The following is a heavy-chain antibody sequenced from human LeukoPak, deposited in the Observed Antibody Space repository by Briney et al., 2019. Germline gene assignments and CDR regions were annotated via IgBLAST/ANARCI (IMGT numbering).Heavy chain of an antibody. CDR2: ISSSSSYI. CDR1: GFTFSSYS. J-gene: IGHJ4*02. CDR3: ARGYYDSSGYYFDGDYFDY. D-gene: IGHD3-22*01. Sequence: GGSLRLSCAASGFTFSSYSMNWVRQAPGKGLEWVSSISSSSSYIYYADSVKGRFTISRDNAKNSLYLQMNSLRAEGTAVYYCARGYYDSSGYYFDGDYFDYWGQGTLVTVSS. V-gene: IGHV3-21*01.